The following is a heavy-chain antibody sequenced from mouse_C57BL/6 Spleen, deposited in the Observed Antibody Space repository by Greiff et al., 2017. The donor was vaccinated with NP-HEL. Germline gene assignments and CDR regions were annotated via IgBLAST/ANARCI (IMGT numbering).Heavy chain of an antibody. V-gene: IGHV1-55*01. D-gene: IGHD1-1*01. Sequence: QVQLQQPGAQLVKPGASVKMSCKASGYTFTSYWITWVKQRPGQGLEWIGDIYPGSGSTNYNEKFKSKATLTVDTSSSTAYMQLSSLTSEDSAVYYCARGGYVSSFLFDYWGQGTTLTVSS. J-gene: IGHJ2*01. CDR3: ARGGYVSSFLFDY. CDR2: IYPGSGST. CDR1: GYTFTSYW.